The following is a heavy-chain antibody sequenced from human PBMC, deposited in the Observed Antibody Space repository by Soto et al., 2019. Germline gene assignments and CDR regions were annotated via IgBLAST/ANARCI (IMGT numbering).Heavy chain of an antibody. V-gene: IGHV3-30-3*01. Sequence: QVQLVESGGGVVQPGRSLRLSCAASGFTFSSYAMHWVRQAPGKGLEWVAVISYDGSNKYYADSVKGRFTISRDNSKNTLYLQRNSLRAEDTAVYYWARGPSSLTRFDYWGQGTLVTVSS. CDR1: GFTFSSYA. CDR3: ARGPSSLTRFDY. J-gene: IGHJ4*02. CDR2: ISYDGSNK. D-gene: IGHD2-2*01.